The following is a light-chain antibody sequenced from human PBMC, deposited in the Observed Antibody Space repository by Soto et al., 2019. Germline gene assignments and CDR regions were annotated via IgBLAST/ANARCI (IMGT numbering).Light chain of an antibody. CDR1: SGHSGYT. V-gene: IGLV4-60*03. J-gene: IGLJ2*01. CDR3: ETGDSNIRV. CDR2: LENSGTY. Sequence: QSVLTQSSSASASPGSSVKLTCTLSSGHSGYTIAWHQQQPGKAPRYLMKLENSGTYNQGSGVPDRFSGSSSGADRYLIISNLQSEDEADYYCETGDSNIRVFGGGTKLTVL.